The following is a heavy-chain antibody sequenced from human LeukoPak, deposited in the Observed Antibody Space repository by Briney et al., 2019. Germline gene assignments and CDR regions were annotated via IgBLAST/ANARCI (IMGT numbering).Heavy chain of an antibody. CDR1: GGSFSGYY. J-gene: IGHJ4*02. D-gene: IGHD6-19*01. V-gene: IGHV4-34*01. Sequence: SETLSLTCAVYGGSFSGYYWSWIRQPPVKGLEWIGEINHSGSTNYNPSLKSRVTISVDTSKNQFSLKLSSVTAADTAVYYCARGPGIAVARTWDYWGQGTLVTVSS. CDR2: INHSGST. CDR3: ARGPGIAVARTWDY.